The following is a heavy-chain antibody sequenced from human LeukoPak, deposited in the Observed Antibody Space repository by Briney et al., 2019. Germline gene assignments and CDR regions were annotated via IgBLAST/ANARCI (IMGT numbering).Heavy chain of an antibody. V-gene: IGHV4-4*07. Sequence: SETLSLTWTVSGGSISSYYWSWIRQPAGEGVEGLGRIYTSGSTNYNPSLKRRVHMSGDTSKNQFSLKLSSATAADTAVYYCARDGAEMASDYWGQGTLVTVSS. J-gene: IGHJ4*02. CDR2: IYTSGST. CDR3: ARDGAEMASDY. CDR1: GGSISSYY. D-gene: IGHD5-24*01.